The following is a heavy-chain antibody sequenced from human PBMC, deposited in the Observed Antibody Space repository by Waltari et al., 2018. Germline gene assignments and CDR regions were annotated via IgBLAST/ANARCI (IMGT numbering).Heavy chain of an antibody. D-gene: IGHD3-16*01. Sequence: QLQLQESGPGLVKPSETLSLTCTVSGGSISSSSYYWGWIRQPPGKGLGWIGSIYYRGSTYYNPSLKSRVTISVDTSKNQFSLKLSSVTAADTAVYYCARHRGSNYDYVWGSQLYYFDYWGQGTLVTVSS. CDR3: ARHRGSNYDYVWGSQLYYFDY. J-gene: IGHJ4*02. CDR2: IYYRGST. CDR1: GGSISSSSYY. V-gene: IGHV4-39*01.